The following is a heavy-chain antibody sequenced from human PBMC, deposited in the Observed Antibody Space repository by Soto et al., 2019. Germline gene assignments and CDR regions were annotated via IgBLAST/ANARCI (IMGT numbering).Heavy chain of an antibody. J-gene: IGHJ4*02. Sequence: SETLSLTCAVYGGSFSGYYWSWIRQPPGKGLEWIGEINHSGSTNYNPSLKSRVTISVDTSKNQFSLKLSSVTAADTAVYYCARVERTKDIVVVPAAKGGTLDYWGQGTLVTVSS. V-gene: IGHV4-34*01. CDR3: ARVERTKDIVVVPAAKGGTLDY. CDR1: GGSFSGYY. D-gene: IGHD2-2*01. CDR2: INHSGST.